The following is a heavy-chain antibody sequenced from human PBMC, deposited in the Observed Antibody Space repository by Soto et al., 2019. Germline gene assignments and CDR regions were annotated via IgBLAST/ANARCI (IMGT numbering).Heavy chain of an antibody. V-gene: IGHV1-18*01. CDR3: ARAGITMVRGVIPAKSDY. J-gene: IGHJ4*02. D-gene: IGHD3-10*01. Sequence: QVQLVQSGAEVKKPGASVKVSCKASGYTFTSYGISWVRQAPGQGLEWMGWISAYNGNTNYAQKLQGRVTMTTDTSTSTAYMELRSVRSDDTAVYYCARAGITMVRGVIPAKSDYWGQGTLVTVSS. CDR2: ISAYNGNT. CDR1: GYTFTSYG.